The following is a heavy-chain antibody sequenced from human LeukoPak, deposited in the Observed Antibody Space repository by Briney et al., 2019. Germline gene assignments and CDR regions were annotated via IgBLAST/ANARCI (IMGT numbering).Heavy chain of an antibody. Sequence: GVSLRLSCAASRFTFSSYGMHWVRQAPGKGLEWVAVISYDGSNKYYADSVKGRFTISRDNSKNTLYLQMNSLRAEDTAVYYCAKEYPSSSWYGDYFDYWGQGTLVTVSS. D-gene: IGHD6-13*01. V-gene: IGHV3-30*18. CDR1: RFTFSSYG. J-gene: IGHJ4*02. CDR3: AKEYPSSSWYGDYFDY. CDR2: ISYDGSNK.